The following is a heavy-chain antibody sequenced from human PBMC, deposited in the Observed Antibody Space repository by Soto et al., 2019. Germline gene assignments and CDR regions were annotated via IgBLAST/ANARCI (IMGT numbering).Heavy chain of an antibody. CDR2: IDPSDSQT. CDR1: GYSFAVYW. CDR3: ARXIYDSDTGPHFQYYFDS. V-gene: IGHV5-10-1*01. J-gene: IGHJ4*02. Sequence: GESLKISCKGSGYSFAVYWITWVRQKPGKGLERMGRIDPSDSQTYYSPSFRGHVTISVTKSISTVFLQWSSLRASDTAMYYCARXIYDSDTGPHFQYYFDSWGQGTPVTVSS. D-gene: IGHD3-22*01.